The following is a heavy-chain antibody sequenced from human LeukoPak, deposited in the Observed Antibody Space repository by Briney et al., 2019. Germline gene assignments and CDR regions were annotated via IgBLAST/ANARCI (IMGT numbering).Heavy chain of an antibody. V-gene: IGHV6-1*01. D-gene: IGHD2-21*01. Sequence: SQTLSLTCAISGDSVSSNSAAWNWIRQSPSRGLEWLGRTYYRSKWYNDYAVSVKSRIAINPDTSKNQFSLQLNSVTPEDTAVYYCARVPRGGSHYIHVWWYNWFDPWGQGTLVTVSS. CDR1: GDSVSSNSAA. CDR2: TYYRSKWYN. CDR3: ARVPRGGSHYIHVWWYNWFDP. J-gene: IGHJ5*02.